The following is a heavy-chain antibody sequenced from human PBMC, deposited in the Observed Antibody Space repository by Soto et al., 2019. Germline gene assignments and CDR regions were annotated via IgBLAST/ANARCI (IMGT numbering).Heavy chain of an antibody. J-gene: IGHJ3*02. CDR1: GGFISSSSYY. D-gene: IGHD6-13*01. V-gene: IGHV4-39*01. CDR3: AKTKRDDDSWSAFDI. Sequence: SETLSLTCTVSGGFISSSSYYWGWIRQPPGKGLEWIGSIYYSSASTYYNPSLKSRVTISVDTSKNQFSLKLTSVTAADTAIYYCAKTKRDDDSWSAFDIWGQGTMVTVSS. CDR2: IYYSSAST.